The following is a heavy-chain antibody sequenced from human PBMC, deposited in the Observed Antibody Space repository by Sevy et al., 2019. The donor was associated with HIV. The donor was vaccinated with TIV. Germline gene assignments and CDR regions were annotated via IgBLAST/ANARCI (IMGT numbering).Heavy chain of an antibody. CDR2: ISYDGSNK. D-gene: IGHD4-4*01. V-gene: IGHV3-30-3*01. CDR1: GFTFNIYA. J-gene: IGHJ6*02. CDR3: ARRYGSNSHYYYYGMDV. Sequence: GGSLRLSCAASGFTFNIYAMHWVRQAPGKGLEWVAVISYDGSNKYYADSVKGRFTISRDNSKNTLYLHMNSLRAEDAAVYYCARRYGSNSHYYYYGMDVWGQGTTVPVSS.